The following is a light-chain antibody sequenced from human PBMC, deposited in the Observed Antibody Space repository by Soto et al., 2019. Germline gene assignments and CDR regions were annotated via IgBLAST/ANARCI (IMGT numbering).Light chain of an antibody. CDR3: QQYNNWWT. J-gene: IGKJ1*01. V-gene: IGKV3-15*01. CDR1: QSVSTS. CDR2: GAS. Sequence: EIVMTQSPATRSVSPGERATLSCRDSQSVSTSLAWYQQKPGQAPRLLISGASTRATGVPARFSGSGSETEFTLTISSLQSEDFAVYYCQQYNNWWTFGQGTKVEIK.